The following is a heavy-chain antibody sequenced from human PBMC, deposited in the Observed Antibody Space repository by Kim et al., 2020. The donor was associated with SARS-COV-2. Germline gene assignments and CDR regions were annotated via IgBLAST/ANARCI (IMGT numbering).Heavy chain of an antibody. Sequence: ASVKVSCKASGYTFTGYYMHWVRQAPGQGLEWMGRINPNSGGTNYAQKFQGRVTMTRDTSISTAYMELSRLRSDDTAVYYCARGPNIAARKARLHFDYWGQGTLVTVSS. CDR3: ARGPNIAARKARLHFDY. CDR2: INPNSGGT. J-gene: IGHJ4*02. V-gene: IGHV1-2*06. D-gene: IGHD6-6*01. CDR1: GYTFTGYY.